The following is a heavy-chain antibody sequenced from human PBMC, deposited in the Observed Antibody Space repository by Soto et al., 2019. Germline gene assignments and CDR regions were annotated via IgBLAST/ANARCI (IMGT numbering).Heavy chain of an antibody. V-gene: IGHV1-69*13. CDR2: IIPIFGTA. CDR1: GGTFSSYA. J-gene: IGHJ3*02. CDR3: ARESYGGNSGAFDI. D-gene: IGHD4-17*01. Sequence: VASVKVSCKASGGTFSSYAISWVRQAPGQGLEWMGGIIPIFGTANYAQKFQGRVTITADESTSTAYMELSSLRSEDTAVYYCARESYGGNSGAFDIWGQGTMVTVSS.